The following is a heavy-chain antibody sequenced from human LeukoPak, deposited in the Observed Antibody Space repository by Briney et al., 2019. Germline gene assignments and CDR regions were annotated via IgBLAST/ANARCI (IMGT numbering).Heavy chain of an antibody. Sequence: PGGSLRLSCAASGFTFSSYSMNWVRQAPGKGLEWVAVIWYDGSNKYYADSVKGRFTISRDNSKNTLYLQMNSLRAEDTAVYYCARDHPLLWFGEPNYYFDYWGQGTLVTVSS. CDR2: IWYDGSNK. V-gene: IGHV3-33*08. D-gene: IGHD3-10*01. CDR1: GFTFSSYS. CDR3: ARDHPLLWFGEPNYYFDY. J-gene: IGHJ4*02.